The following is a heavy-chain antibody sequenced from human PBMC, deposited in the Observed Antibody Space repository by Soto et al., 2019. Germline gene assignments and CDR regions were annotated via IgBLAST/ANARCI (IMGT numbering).Heavy chain of an antibody. CDR1: GFTFSSYA. Sequence: GGSLRLSCAASGFTFSSYAMSRVRQAPGKGLEWVSAISGSGGSTYYADSVKGRFTISRDNSKNTLYLQMNSLRAEDTAVYYCAKDHPTYYDILTGYYTGWFDPWGQGTLVTVSS. CDR2: ISGSGGST. D-gene: IGHD3-9*01. CDR3: AKDHPTYYDILTGYYTGWFDP. J-gene: IGHJ5*02. V-gene: IGHV3-23*01.